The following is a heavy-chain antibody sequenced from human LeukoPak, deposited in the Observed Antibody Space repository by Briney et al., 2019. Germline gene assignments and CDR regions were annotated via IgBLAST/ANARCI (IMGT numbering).Heavy chain of an antibody. CDR2: MYRSGST. V-gene: IGHV4-4*07. Sequence: SSETLSLTCTVSGGSISRYYWSWIRQPAGKGLEWIGRMYRSGSTNHNPSLKSRVTMSVDTSKNQFSLKLSSVTAADTAVYYCARDIYGYFDYWGQGTLVTVSS. CDR1: GGSISRYY. J-gene: IGHJ4*02. D-gene: IGHD3-10*01. CDR3: ARDIYGYFDY.